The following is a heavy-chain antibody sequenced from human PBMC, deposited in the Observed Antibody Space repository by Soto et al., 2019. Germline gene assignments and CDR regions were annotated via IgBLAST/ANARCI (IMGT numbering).Heavy chain of an antibody. V-gene: IGHV1-2*04. CDR2: INPNSGGT. CDR1: GYTFTGYY. Sequence: GASVKVSCKASGYTFTGYYMHWVRQAPGQGLEWMGWINPNSGGTNYAQKFQGWVTMTRDTSISTAYMELSRLRSDDTAVYYCARAFDDYGSGSYPDYWGQGTLVTVSS. D-gene: IGHD3-10*01. CDR3: ARAFDDYGSGSYPDY. J-gene: IGHJ4*02.